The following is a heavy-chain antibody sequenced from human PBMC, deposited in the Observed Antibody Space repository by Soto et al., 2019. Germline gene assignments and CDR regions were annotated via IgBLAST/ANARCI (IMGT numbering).Heavy chain of an antibody. V-gene: IGHV3-7*03. J-gene: IGHJ4*02. CDR1: GLTFSGHW. CDR3: TSRPSGMTYHAVFDF. D-gene: IGHD2-21*02. CDR2: IKPGGSET. Sequence: GGSLRLSCAASGLTFSGHWMTWVRQTPGKGLQWVAAIKPGGSETFYVDSVKGRFTISRDNARNSLFLQMDSLRAEDTAVYYCTSRPSGMTYHAVFDFWGQGTLVTVSS.